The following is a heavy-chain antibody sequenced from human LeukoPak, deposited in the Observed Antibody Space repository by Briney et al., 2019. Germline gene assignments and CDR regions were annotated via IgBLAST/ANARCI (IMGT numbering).Heavy chain of an antibody. CDR3: ARGRIVGATSDYYYYGMDV. D-gene: IGHD1-26*01. Sequence: SETLSLTCTVSGGSVSSGSYYWSWIRQPPGTGLEWIGYIYYSGSTNYNPSLKSRVTISVDTSKNQFSLKLSSVTAADTAVYYCARGRIVGATSDYYYYGMDVWGQGTTVTVSS. J-gene: IGHJ6*02. CDR2: IYYSGST. V-gene: IGHV4-61*01. CDR1: GGSVSSGSYY.